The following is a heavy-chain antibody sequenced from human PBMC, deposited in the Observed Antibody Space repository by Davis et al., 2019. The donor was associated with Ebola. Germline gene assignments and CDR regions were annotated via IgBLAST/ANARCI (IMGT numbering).Heavy chain of an antibody. D-gene: IGHD6-13*01. Sequence: GGSLRLSCAASGFTFSSYSMNWVRQAPGKGLEWVSAISGSGGSTYYADSVKGRFTISRDNSKNTLYLQMNSLRVEDTAVYYCAKGGPSTSWYVDYFDYWGQGTLVTVSS. V-gene: IGHV3-23*01. CDR1: GFTFSSYS. J-gene: IGHJ4*02. CDR3: AKGGPSTSWYVDYFDY. CDR2: ISGSGGST.